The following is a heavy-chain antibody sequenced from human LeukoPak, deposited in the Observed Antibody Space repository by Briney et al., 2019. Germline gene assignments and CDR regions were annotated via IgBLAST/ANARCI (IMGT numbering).Heavy chain of an antibody. Sequence: ASVKVSCKASGYTFTGYYMHWVRQAPGQGLEWMGWINPNSGGTNSEQKFQGRVTMTRDTSISTAYMELSRLRSDDTAVYYCARDWGYCGGDCYTFDYWGQGTLVTVSS. CDR3: ARDWGYCGGDCYTFDY. CDR2: INPNSGGT. J-gene: IGHJ4*02. D-gene: IGHD2-21*02. CDR1: GYTFTGYY. V-gene: IGHV1-2*02.